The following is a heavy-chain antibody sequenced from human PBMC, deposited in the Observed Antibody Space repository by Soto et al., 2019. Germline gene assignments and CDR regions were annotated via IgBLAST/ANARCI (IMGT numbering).Heavy chain of an antibody. D-gene: IGHD1-26*01. J-gene: IGHJ4*02. CDR1: GFTFSNYG. Sequence: EVQLVQSGGGLVQPGGSLRLSCAASGFTFSNYGMNWVRQAPGKGLEWISYISMSSPTIYYADSVKGRFTISRDNAKNSLYLQMNSLRDEDTAVYYCARELPSGSDHFDRGGQGALVTVSS. V-gene: IGHV3-48*02. CDR3: ARELPSGSDHFDR. CDR2: ISMSSPTI.